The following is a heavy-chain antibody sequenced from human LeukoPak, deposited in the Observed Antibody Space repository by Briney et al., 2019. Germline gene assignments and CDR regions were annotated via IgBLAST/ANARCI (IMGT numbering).Heavy chain of an antibody. J-gene: IGHJ5*02. CDR3: ARDGETGYASWFDP. CDR2: ISSSGSTI. D-gene: IGHD5-12*01. CDR1: GFTFSSYE. Sequence: PGGSLRLSCAASGFTFSSYEMNWVRQDPGKGMEWVSYISSSGSTIYYADSVKGRFTISRDNANNSLYLQMNSLRAEDTAVYYCARDGETGYASWFDPWGQGTLVTVSS. V-gene: IGHV3-48*03.